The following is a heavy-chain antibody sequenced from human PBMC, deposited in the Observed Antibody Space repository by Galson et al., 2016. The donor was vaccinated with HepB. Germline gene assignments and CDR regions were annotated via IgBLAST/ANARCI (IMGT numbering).Heavy chain of an antibody. CDR2: VSRDGSKT. D-gene: IGHD3-22*01. CDR3: ARGVRGAPDVIDYAFDI. J-gene: IGHJ3*02. V-gene: IGHV3-43D*03. CDR1: GFTFDDYA. Sequence: SLRLSCAASGFTFDDYAMHWVRQAPGKGLEWVSLVSRDGSKTFYADSVKGRFTISRDNSKNSLYLQMNSLRAEDTALYYCARGVRGAPDVIDYAFDIWGQGTMVTVSS.